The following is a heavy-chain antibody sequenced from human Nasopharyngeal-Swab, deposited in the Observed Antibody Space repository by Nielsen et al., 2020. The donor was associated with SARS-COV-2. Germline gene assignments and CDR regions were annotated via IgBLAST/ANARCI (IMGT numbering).Heavy chain of an antibody. CDR1: GYTFTSYV. V-gene: IGHV1-8*01. D-gene: IGHD3-3*01. CDR3: ARLSNYDFWSGYYAHMDV. Sequence: ASVTVSCKASGYTFTSYVINWVRQATGQGLEWMGWMNPNSGNTGYAQKFQGRVTMTRNTSISTAYMELSSLRSEDTAVYYCARLSNYDFWSGYYAHMDVWGKGTTVTVSS. J-gene: IGHJ6*03. CDR2: MNPNSGNT.